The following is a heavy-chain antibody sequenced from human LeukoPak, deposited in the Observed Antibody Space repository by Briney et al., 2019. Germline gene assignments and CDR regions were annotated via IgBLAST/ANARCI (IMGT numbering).Heavy chain of an antibody. V-gene: IGHV3-21*01. D-gene: IGHD6-13*01. CDR3: ARASSSWYYFDY. CDR1: GFTFSSDS. Sequence: GGSLRLSCAAAGFTFSSDSMNWVRQAPGKGLEWVSFISTSSSYIYYADSVKGRFTISRDNAKKSLYLQMNSLRAEDTAVYYCARASSSWYYFDYWGQGTQVTVSS. CDR2: ISTSSSYI. J-gene: IGHJ4*02.